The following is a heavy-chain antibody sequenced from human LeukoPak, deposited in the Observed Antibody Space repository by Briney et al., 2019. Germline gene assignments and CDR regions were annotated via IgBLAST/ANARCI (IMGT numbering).Heavy chain of an antibody. V-gene: IGHV4-4*07. D-gene: IGHD4-17*01. CDR2: IYTSGST. CDR1: GDSISSYY. CDR3: ARGVRYGAPPDY. Sequence: SETLSLTCTVSGDSISSYYWSWLRQPAGKGLEWIGRIYTSGSTNYNPSLKSRVTISVDKSKNQFSLKLSSVTAADTAVYYCARGVRYGAPPDYWGQGTLVTVSS. J-gene: IGHJ4*02.